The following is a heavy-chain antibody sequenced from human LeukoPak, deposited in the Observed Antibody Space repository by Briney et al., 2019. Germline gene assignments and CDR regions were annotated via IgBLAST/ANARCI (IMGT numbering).Heavy chain of an antibody. V-gene: IGHV3-66*01. D-gene: IGHD4/OR15-4a*01. CDR3: ARDLYDYGSY. Sequence: PGGSLRLSCAASGFTVSSTYMSWVGQAPGKGLEWVSVIYSGGTTYYADSVKGRFTISRDNSKNTLYLQMNSLRTEDTAVYYCARDLYDYGSYCGQGALVADSS. CDR2: IYSGGTT. CDR1: GFTVSSTY. J-gene: IGHJ4*02.